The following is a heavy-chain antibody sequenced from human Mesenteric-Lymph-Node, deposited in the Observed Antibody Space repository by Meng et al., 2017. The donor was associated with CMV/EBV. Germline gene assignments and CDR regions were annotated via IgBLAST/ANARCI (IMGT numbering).Heavy chain of an antibody. CDR2: ISCFNGNK. J-gene: IGHJ4*02. V-gene: IGHV1-18*04. Sequence: SGYFFSTYGISWVRQAPGQGLEWMGWISCFNGNKKFAQNFQDRVSMTTDTTTSTAYMDLSSLRPDDTAVYYCARAPYNWNYGEKIDYWGQGTLVTVSS. CDR1: GYFFSTYG. CDR3: ARAPYNWNYGEKIDY. D-gene: IGHD1-7*01.